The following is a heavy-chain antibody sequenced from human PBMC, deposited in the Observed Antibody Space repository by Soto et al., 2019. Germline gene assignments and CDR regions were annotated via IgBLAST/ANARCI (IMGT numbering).Heavy chain of an antibody. V-gene: IGHV3-23*01. CDR2: ISGSGGST. D-gene: IGHD2-15*01. CDR1: GFTFSSYA. J-gene: IGHJ5*02. Sequence: GGSLRLSCGASGFTFSSYAMSWVRQDTGKGLEWVSAISGSGGSTYYADSVKGRFTISRDNSKNTLYLQMNSLRAEDTAVYYCARMIEKGSPLWFDPWGQGTLVTVSS. CDR3: ARMIEKGSPLWFDP.